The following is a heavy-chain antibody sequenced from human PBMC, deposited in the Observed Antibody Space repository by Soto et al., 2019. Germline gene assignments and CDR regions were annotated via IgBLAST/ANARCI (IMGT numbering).Heavy chain of an antibody. Sequence: RLSYAPPGFTFCSSWMHSVRQAPGKGLVWVSRINNDGSSTTYADSVKGRFTISRDNAKNTLYLQMNSLRAEDTAVYYCARDSRSSMQWFDPWGQGTLVTVSS. CDR3: ARDSRSSMQWFDP. V-gene: IGHV3-74*03. CDR2: INNDGSST. CDR1: GFTFCSSW. D-gene: IGHD3-3*02. J-gene: IGHJ5*02.